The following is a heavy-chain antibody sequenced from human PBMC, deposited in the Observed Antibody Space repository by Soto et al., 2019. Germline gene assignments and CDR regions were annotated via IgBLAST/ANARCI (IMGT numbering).Heavy chain of an antibody. J-gene: IGHJ6*02. V-gene: IGHV1-18*04. CDR1: GYTFTSYG. CDR3: AREAREDVVVPAASPYYYYGMDV. CDR2: ISAYNGNT. D-gene: IGHD2-2*01. Sequence: ASVKVSCKASGYTFTSYGISGVRQAPGQGLEWMGWISAYNGNTNYAQKLQGRVTMTTDTSTSTAYMELRSLRSDDTAVYYCAREAREDVVVPAASPYYYYGMDVWGQGTTVTVSS.